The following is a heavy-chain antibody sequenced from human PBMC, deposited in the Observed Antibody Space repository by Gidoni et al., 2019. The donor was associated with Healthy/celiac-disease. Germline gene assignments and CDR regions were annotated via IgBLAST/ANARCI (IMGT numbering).Heavy chain of an antibody. J-gene: IGHJ4*02. D-gene: IGHD6-13*01. CDR1: GFSFNTYG. CDR2: ISYDGSNK. V-gene: IGHV3-30*18. CDR3: AKDQYPGIDF. Sequence: QVQLVESGGGVVQPGRSLRLSCAPPGFSFNTYGMHWVRQAPGKGKEWVAFISYDGSNKYYADSVKGRFTISRDNSKNTLYLQLNSLRDEDTAVYYCAKDQYPGIDFWGQGALVTVSS.